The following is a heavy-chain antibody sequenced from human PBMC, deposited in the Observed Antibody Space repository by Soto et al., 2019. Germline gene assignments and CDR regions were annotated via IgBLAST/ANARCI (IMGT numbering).Heavy chain of an antibody. CDR3: AGTREIPYYHGMDV. V-gene: IGHV1-69*13. J-gene: IGHJ6*02. CDR2: IIPIFGSA. D-gene: IGHD2-2*02. Sequence: SVKVSCKAPGGTLSSYAINWVRQAPGQGLEWMGGIIPIFGSANYAPKFQGRVTISADESTSTAYMEVSSLRSEDTAVYYCAGTREIPYYHGMDVWGQGTTVTVS. CDR1: GGTLSSYA.